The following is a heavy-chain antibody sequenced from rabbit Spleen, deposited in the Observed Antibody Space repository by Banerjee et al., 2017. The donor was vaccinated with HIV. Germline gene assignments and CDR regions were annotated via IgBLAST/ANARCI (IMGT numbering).Heavy chain of an antibody. D-gene: IGHD4-2*01. Sequence: QSLEESGGDLVKPGASLTLICKASGFSFSSGYDMCWVRQAPGKGLEWIACIDTSSGSTWYASWVNGRFTISRSTSLNTVTLQLNSLTAADTATYFCARDAANKDTYSYFTLWGQGTLVTVS. CDR2: IDTSSGST. J-gene: IGHJ4*01. CDR1: GFSFSSGYD. V-gene: IGHV1S43*01. CDR3: ARDAANKDTYSYFTL.